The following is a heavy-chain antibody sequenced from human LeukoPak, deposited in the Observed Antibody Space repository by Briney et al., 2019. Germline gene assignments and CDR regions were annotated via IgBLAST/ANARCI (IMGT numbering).Heavy chain of an antibody. V-gene: IGHV3-30-3*01. J-gene: IGHJ4*02. CDR2: ISHDGSNK. Sequence: PGGSLRLSCAASGFTFSSYAMHWVRQAPGKGLEWVAVISHDGSNKYYADSVKGRFTISRDNSKNTLYLQMNSLRAEDTAVYYCAKALEYYFDYWGQGTLDTVSS. CDR1: GFTFSSYA. CDR3: AKALEYYFDY.